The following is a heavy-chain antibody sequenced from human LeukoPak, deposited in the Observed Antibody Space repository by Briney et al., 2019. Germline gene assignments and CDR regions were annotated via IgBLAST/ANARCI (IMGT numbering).Heavy chain of an antibody. J-gene: IGHJ4*02. CDR3: AKGRPFIGVGVAATSGVD. V-gene: IGHV3-23*01. Sequence: GGSLRLSCAASGFTFSSYAMNWVRQAPGKGLEWVSGINGGGTSTYYADSVKGRFTISRDNSKNTLYLQMNSLRAEDTAVYYCAKGRPFIGVGVAATSGVDWGQGTLVTVSS. D-gene: IGHD2-15*01. CDR2: INGGGTST. CDR1: GFTFSSYA.